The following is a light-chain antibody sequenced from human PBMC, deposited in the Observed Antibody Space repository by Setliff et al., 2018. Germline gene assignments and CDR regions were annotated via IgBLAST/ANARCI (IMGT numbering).Light chain of an antibody. J-gene: IGKJ4*01. V-gene: IGKV4-1*01. CDR3: QQSYSTPRT. Sequence: DIVMTQAPDSLAASLGESAAINCKSSQSVLYYANNRNYLACYQQKPGQPPRLLIYCASTRESGVPDRFSGIGSGPDFTLTISSLLAEDVAVFYCQQSYSTPRTFGGGTKV. CDR1: QSVLYYANNRNY. CDR2: CAS.